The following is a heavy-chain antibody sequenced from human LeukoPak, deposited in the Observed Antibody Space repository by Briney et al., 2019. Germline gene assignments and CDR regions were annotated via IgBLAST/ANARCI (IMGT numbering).Heavy chain of an antibody. J-gene: IGHJ6*02. CDR3: ARVRGSDYYGMDV. V-gene: IGHV4-59*01. CDR2: IYYSGST. Sequence: SETLSLTCTVSGGSIGSYYWSWIRQPPGKGLEWIGYIYYSGSTNYNPSLKSRVTISVDTSKNQFSLKLSSVTAADTAVYYCARVRGSDYYGMDVWGQGTTVTVSS. CDR1: GGSIGSYY.